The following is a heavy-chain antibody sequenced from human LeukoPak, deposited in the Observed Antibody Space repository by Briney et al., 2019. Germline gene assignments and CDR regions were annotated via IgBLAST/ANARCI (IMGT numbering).Heavy chain of an antibody. CDR2: INSDGSST. CDR3: ARVPMTYYDFWSGYYLDAPFDY. CDR1: GFTFSSYA. J-gene: IGHJ4*02. Sequence: GGSLRLSCAASGFTFSSYAMSWVRQAPGKGLEWVSRINSDGSSTSYADSVKGRFTISRDNAKNTLYLQMNSLRAEDTAVYYCARVPMTYYDFWSGYYLDAPFDYWGQGTLVTVSS. V-gene: IGHV3-74*01. D-gene: IGHD3-3*01.